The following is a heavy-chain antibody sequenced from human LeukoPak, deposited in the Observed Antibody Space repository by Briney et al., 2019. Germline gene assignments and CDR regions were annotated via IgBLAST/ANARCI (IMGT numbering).Heavy chain of an antibody. Sequence: GGSLRLSCAASGFTFSSYWMSWVRQAPGKGLEWVANIKQDGSEKHYVDSVKGRFTISRDNAKNSLYLQMNSLRAEDTAGYYFARSGGCVDCWGQGTLVTASS. V-gene: IGHV3-7*01. CDR1: GFTFSSYW. CDR2: IKQDGSEK. J-gene: IGHJ4*02. CDR3: ARSGGCVDC. D-gene: IGHD4-23*01.